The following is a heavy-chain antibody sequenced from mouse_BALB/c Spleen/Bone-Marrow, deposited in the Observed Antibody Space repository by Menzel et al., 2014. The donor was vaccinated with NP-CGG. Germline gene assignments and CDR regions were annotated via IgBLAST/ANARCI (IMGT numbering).Heavy chain of an antibody. D-gene: IGHD2-4*01. J-gene: IGHJ3*01. CDR2: ISSGGSYT. Sequence: EVQRVESGGDLVKPGGSLKLSCAASGFTFSSYGVSWVRQTPDKRLEWVAAISSGGSYTYYPDSVKGRFTISRGNAKNTLYLQMSSLKSEDTAMYYCARRDYDYDGPWYAYWGQGTLVTVSA. V-gene: IGHV5-6*01. CDR3: ARRDYDYDGPWYAY. CDR1: GFTFSSYG.